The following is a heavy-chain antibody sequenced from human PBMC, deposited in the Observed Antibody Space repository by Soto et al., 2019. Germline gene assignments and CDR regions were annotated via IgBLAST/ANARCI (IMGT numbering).Heavy chain of an antibody. CDR1: GGSISSGGYY. CDR2: IYYSGST. V-gene: IGHV4-31*03. J-gene: IGHJ4*02. Sequence: QVQLQESGPGLVKPSQTLSLTCTVSGGSISSGGYYLSWIRQHPGKGLEWIGYIYYSGSTYYNPSLKSRVTISVDTSKNQFSLNLSSVTAADTAVYYCAREATAGTRRMNRFDSWGQGTLVTVSS. D-gene: IGHD6-13*01. CDR3: AREATAGTRRMNRFDS.